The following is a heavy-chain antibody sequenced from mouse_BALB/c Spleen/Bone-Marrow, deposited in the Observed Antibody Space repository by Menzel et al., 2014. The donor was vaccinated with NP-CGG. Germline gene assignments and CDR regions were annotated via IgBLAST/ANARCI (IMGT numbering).Heavy chain of an antibody. V-gene: IGHV1-18*01. D-gene: IGHD2-2*01. Sequence: VQLQQSGPEVVKPGASVKISCKTSGYTFTEYTMHWVKQSHGKSLEWIGGINPNNGGTTYNQKFKGKATLTVDKSSSTAYMELRSLTSEDPAVYYCARSYGYERSWFAYWGQGTLVTVSA. J-gene: IGHJ3*01. CDR2: INPNNGGT. CDR1: GYTFTEYT. CDR3: ARSYGYERSWFAY.